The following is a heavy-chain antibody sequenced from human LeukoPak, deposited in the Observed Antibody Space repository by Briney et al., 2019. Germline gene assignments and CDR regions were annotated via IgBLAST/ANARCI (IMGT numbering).Heavy chain of an antibody. CDR2: ISYDGSNK. J-gene: IGHJ4*02. D-gene: IGHD5-12*01. Sequence: PGRSLRLSCAASGFTFSSYAMHWVRQAPGKGLEWVAVISYDGSNKYYADSVKGRFTISRDNSKNTLYLQMNSLRAEDTAVYYCARDDSGYDYLFGYWGQGTLVTVSS. CDR3: ARDDSGYDYLFGY. V-gene: IGHV3-30-3*01. CDR1: GFTFSSYA.